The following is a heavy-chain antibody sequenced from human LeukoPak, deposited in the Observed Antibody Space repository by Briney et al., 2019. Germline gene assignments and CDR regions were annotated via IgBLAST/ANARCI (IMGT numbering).Heavy chain of an antibody. V-gene: IGHV3-30-3*01. CDR2: ISYDGSNK. Sequence: SGGSPRLSCAASGFTFSSYAMHWVRQAPGKGLEWVAVISYDGSNKYYADSVKGRFTISRDNSRNTLYLQMNSLRAEDTAVYYCARELDGYNWGDYWGQGTLVTVSS. J-gene: IGHJ4*02. D-gene: IGHD5-24*01. CDR3: ARELDGYNWGDY. CDR1: GFTFSSYA.